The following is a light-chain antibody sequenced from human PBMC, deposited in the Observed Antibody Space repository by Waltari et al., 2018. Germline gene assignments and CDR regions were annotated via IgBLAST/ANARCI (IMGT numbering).Light chain of an antibody. CDR2: DAS. CDR1: QSVGRS. Sequence: EIVLTQSPGTLSLSPGERATLSCRASQSVGRSLYWYQQKHGQAPRLLIYDASTRATGIPDRFSCGGSGTDFSLTISRLEPEDFAVYYCQMYVRLPATFGQGTKVEI. V-gene: IGKV3-20*01. J-gene: IGKJ1*01. CDR3: QMYVRLPAT.